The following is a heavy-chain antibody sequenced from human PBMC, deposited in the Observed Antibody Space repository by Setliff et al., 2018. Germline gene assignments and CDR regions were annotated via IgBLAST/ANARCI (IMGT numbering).Heavy chain of an antibody. CDR2: IRNKDNSYTT. J-gene: IGHJ3*02. Sequence: GGSLRLSCAASGFTFSAHYMDWLRQAPGKGLEWVGRIRNKDNSYTTEYAAPVKGRFTISRDDSKNTLYLQMNSLKTEDTAVYYCTTGLAYCGGDCPEDAFDIWGQGTMVTVSS. CDR3: TTGLAYCGGDCPEDAFDI. D-gene: IGHD2-21*02. V-gene: IGHV3-72*01. CDR1: GFTFSAHY.